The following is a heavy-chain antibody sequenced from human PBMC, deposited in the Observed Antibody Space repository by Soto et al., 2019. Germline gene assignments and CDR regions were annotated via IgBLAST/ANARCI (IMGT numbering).Heavy chain of an antibody. CDR3: ATPRTGYCGGDCYFEYFQH. CDR2: IIPILGIA. D-gene: IGHD2-21*01. Sequence: SVKVSCKASGGTFSSYTISWVRQAPGQGLEWMGRIIPILGIANYAQKFQGRVTITADKSTSTAYMELSSLRSEDTAVYFCATPRTGYCGGDCYFEYFQHWGQGTLVTVSS. CDR1: GGTFSSYT. V-gene: IGHV1-69*02. J-gene: IGHJ1*01.